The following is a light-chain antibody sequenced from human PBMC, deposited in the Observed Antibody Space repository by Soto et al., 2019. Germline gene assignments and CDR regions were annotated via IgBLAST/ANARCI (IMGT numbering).Light chain of an antibody. CDR2: STS. CDR3: LLYSGGAEV. Sequence: QAAVTQEPSLTVSPGGTATLTCASSTGAVTSGYYPNWYQQKTGQAPRALSYSTSNKHSWTPARFSGSLLVGKAALTLPGGQPEGEAEYYCLLYSGGAEVFGTGTKGTVL. V-gene: IGLV7-43*01. CDR1: TGAVTSGYY. J-gene: IGLJ1*01.